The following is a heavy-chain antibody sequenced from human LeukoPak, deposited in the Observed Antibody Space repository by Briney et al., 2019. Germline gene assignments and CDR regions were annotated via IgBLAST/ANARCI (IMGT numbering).Heavy chain of an antibody. CDR3: ARGPYSSNWYVDY. J-gene: IGHJ4*02. CDR1: GFTFSSYE. CDR2: ISTSGSTI. V-gene: IGHV3-48*03. Sequence: GGSLRLSCAASGFTFSSYEMNWVRQAPGRGLEWVSHISTSGSTIYYADSVKGRFTISRDSAKNSLYLQMNSLRAEDTAVYYCARGPYSSNWYVDYWGQGTLVTVAS. D-gene: IGHD6-13*01.